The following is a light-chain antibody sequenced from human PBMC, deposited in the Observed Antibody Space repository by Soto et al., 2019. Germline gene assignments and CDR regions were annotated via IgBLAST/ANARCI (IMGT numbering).Light chain of an antibody. V-gene: IGKV1-5*01. J-gene: IGKJ2*01. CDR3: HQYKVYPYT. CDR1: QSLTGR. CDR2: DVS. Sequence: DIQMTQSPSTLSASIGDTVTITCRASQSLTGRLAWYQQKPGRPPKLLIYDVSILESGVPSRFSGSDSGTDVTLTISSLRPDDLATFYCHQYKVYPYTFGQGTRLDI.